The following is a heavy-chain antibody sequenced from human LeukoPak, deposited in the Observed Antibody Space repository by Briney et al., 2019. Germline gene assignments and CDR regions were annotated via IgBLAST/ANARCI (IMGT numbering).Heavy chain of an antibody. CDR3: AREYYYDSRAPGAFDI. J-gene: IGHJ3*02. Sequence: GGSLRLSCAASGITFSSYSINWVRQAPGKGLEWVSSISSSSSYIYYADSVKGRFTISRDNAKNSLYLQMNSLRAEDTAVYYCAREYYYDSRAPGAFDIWGQGTMVTVSS. V-gene: IGHV3-21*01. D-gene: IGHD3-22*01. CDR2: ISSSSSYI. CDR1: GITFSSYS.